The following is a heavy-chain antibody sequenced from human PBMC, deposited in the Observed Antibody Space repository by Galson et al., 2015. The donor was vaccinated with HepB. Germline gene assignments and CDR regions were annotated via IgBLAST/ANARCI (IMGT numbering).Heavy chain of an antibody. D-gene: IGHD6-13*01. CDR1: GGTFSSYG. Sequence: SVKVSCKASGGTFSSYGISWVRQAPGQGLEWMEGIIPTFGIANYAQKFQGRVTITADESTSTAYMELSSLRSEDTAVYYCVSDIMVRIAAAVPIVFGPWGQGTLGTVSA. CDR2: IIPTFGIA. CDR3: VSDIMVRIAAAVPIVFGP. J-gene: IGHJ5*02. V-gene: IGHV1-69*13.